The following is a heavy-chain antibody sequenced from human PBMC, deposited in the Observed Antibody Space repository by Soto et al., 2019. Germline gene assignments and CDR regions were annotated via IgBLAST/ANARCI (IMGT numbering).Heavy chain of an antibody. CDR1: GYTFTSYY. V-gene: IGHV1-46*01. Sequence: ASVKVSCNASGYTFTSYYMHWVRQAPGQGLEWMGIINPSGGSTSYAQEFQGRVTMTRDTSTSTVYMELSSLRSEDTAVYYCASDTAGYSSGLDYWGQGTLVTVSS. CDR2: INPSGGST. CDR3: ASDTAGYSSGLDY. J-gene: IGHJ4*02. D-gene: IGHD6-19*01.